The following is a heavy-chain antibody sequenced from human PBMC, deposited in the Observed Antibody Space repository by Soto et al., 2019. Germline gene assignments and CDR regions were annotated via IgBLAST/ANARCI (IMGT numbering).Heavy chain of an antibody. D-gene: IGHD3-3*01. CDR1: GYTFTSYG. Sequence: ASVKVSCKASGYTFTSYGISWVRQAPGQGLEWMGWISAYNGNTNYAQKLQGRVTMTTDTSTSTAYMELRSLRSDDTAVYYCASGARFLVRYYGYGMDVWGQGTTVTVSS. J-gene: IGHJ6*02. CDR3: ASGARFLVRYYGYGMDV. V-gene: IGHV1-18*01. CDR2: ISAYNGNT.